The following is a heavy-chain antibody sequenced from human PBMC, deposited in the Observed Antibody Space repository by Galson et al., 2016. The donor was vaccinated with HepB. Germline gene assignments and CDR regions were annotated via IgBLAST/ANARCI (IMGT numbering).Heavy chain of an antibody. D-gene: IGHD3-10*01. Sequence: SLRLSCAASGFTLTTYGMNWVRQAPGKGLKWVSSIGGGADTYYADSVKGRFIISRDNSKNTLYLQMNSLRAEDTAIYYCAKHREYYYGSGNFNWFDPWGQGTLVTVSS. V-gene: IGHV3-23*01. J-gene: IGHJ5*02. CDR2: IGGGADT. CDR1: GFTLTTYG. CDR3: AKHREYYYGSGNFNWFDP.